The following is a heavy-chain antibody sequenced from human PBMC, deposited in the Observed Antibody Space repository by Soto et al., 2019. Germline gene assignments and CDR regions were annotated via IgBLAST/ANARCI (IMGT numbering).Heavy chain of an antibody. V-gene: IGHV3-7*01. CDR3: ARAVVVTAIRAEYFQH. J-gene: IGHJ1*01. Sequence: VQLVESGGGLVQPGGSLRLSCAASGFTFSSYWMSWVRQAPGKGLEWVANIKQDGSEKYYVDSVKGRFTISRDNAKNSLYLQMNSLRAEDTAVYYCARAVVVTAIRAEYFQHWGQGTLVTVSS. CDR1: GFTFSSYW. CDR2: IKQDGSEK. D-gene: IGHD2-21*02.